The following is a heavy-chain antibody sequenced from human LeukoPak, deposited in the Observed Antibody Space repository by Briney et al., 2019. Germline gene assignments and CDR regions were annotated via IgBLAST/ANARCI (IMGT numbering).Heavy chain of an antibody. CDR2: INHSGST. D-gene: IGHD5-18*01. CDR1: GGSFSGYY. Sequence: SETLSLTCAVYGGSFSGYYWSWIRQPPGKGLEWIGEINHSGSTNYNPSLKSRVTISVDTSKNQFSLKLSSVTAADTAVYYCARARDGDTADLDYWGQGTLVAVSS. J-gene: IGHJ4*02. CDR3: ARARDGDTADLDY. V-gene: IGHV4-34*01.